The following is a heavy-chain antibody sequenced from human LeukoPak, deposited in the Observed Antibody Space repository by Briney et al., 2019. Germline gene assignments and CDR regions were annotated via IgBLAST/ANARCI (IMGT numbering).Heavy chain of an antibody. D-gene: IGHD3-10*01. J-gene: IGHJ5*02. CDR2: IYHSGST. CDR1: GYSISRGYY. Sequence: SETLSLTCTVSGYSISRGYYWGWIRQPPGKGLEWIGSIYHSGSTYYNPSLKSRVTISVDTSKNQFSLKLSSVTAADTAVYYCARDLVYYYGSGSDYGGGWFDPWGQGTLVTVSS. V-gene: IGHV4-38-2*02. CDR3: ARDLVYYYGSGSDYGGGWFDP.